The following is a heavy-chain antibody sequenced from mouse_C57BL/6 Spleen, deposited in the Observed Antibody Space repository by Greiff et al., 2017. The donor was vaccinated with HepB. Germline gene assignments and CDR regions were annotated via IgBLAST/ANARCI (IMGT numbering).Heavy chain of an antibody. CDR2: IDPSDSET. J-gene: IGHJ3*01. CDR3: AREGNDYDGGPRFAY. D-gene: IGHD2-4*01. CDR1: GYTFTSYW. V-gene: IGHV1-52*01. Sequence: QVQLKQPGAELVRPGSSVKLSCKASGYTFTSYWMHWVKQRPIQGLEWIGNIDPSDSETHYNQKFKDKATLTVDKSSSTAYMQLSSLTSEDSAVYYCAREGNDYDGGPRFAYWGQGTLVTVSA.